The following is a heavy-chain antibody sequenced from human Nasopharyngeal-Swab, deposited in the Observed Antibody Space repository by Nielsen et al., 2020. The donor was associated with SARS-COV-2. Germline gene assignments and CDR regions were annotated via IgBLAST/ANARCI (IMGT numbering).Heavy chain of an antibody. CDR3: ARDGTGTTRKNGWFDP. J-gene: IGHJ5*02. D-gene: IGHD1-1*01. Sequence: GESLKISCAASGFTVSSNHMSWVRQAPGKGLEWVSVIYSGGSTYYADSVKGRFTISRDNSKNTLYLQMNSLRAEDTAVYYCARDGTGTTRKNGWFDPWGQGTLVTVSS. CDR2: IYSGGST. CDR1: GFTVSSNH. V-gene: IGHV3-66*01.